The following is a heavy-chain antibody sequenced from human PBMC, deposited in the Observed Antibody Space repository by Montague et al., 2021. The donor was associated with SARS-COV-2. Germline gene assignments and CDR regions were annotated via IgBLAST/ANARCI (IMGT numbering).Heavy chain of an antibody. D-gene: IGHD5-18*01. CDR3: ARGVDTGVVTVTGGFDS. Sequence: TLSLTCAVSGGSVSSGDFFWTWVRQPPGRGLEWIGSISHSGGSKYNPSLKSRIALSLDTSANHFSLSLNSVTAADSATYYCARGVDTGVVTVTGGFDSWGQGTLVIVSS. J-gene: IGHJ4*02. CDR1: GGSVSSGDFF. CDR2: ISHSGGS. V-gene: IGHV4-30-2*05.